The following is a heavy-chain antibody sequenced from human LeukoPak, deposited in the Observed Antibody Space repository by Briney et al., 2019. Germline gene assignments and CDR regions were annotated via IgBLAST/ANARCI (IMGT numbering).Heavy chain of an antibody. CDR1: GGSFSGYY. D-gene: IGHD3-10*01. CDR3: ARGGVYNFDY. J-gene: IGHJ4*02. Sequence: SETPSLTCAVYGGSFSGYYWSWIRQPPGKGLEWIGEINHSGSTNYNPSLKSRVTISVDTSKNQFSLKLSSVTAADTAVYYCARGGVYNFDYWGQGTLVTVSS. CDR2: INHSGST. V-gene: IGHV4-34*01.